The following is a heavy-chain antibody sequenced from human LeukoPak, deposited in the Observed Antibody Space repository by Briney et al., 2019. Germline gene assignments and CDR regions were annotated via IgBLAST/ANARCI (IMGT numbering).Heavy chain of an antibody. CDR2: INHSGST. D-gene: IGHD5-24*01. Sequence: WETLSLTCAVYGGSFSGYYWSWIRQPPGKGLEWIGEINHSGSTNYNPSLKSRVTISVDTSKNQFSLKLSSVTAADTAVYYCARRRPRDGYNRNGFDYWGQGSLVTVSS. J-gene: IGHJ4*02. CDR3: ARRRPRDGYNRNGFDY. V-gene: IGHV4-34*01. CDR1: GGSFSGYY.